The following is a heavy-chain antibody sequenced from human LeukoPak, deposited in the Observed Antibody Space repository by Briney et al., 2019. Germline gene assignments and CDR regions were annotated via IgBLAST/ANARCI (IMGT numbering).Heavy chain of an antibody. D-gene: IGHD3-22*01. V-gene: IGHV4-4*07. J-gene: IGHJ4*02. CDR2: IYTSGST. CDR3: ARDYDYYDSDGFFDY. Sequence: SETLSLTCTVSGGSISSYYWSWIRQPAGKGLEWIGRIYTSGSTNYNPSLKSRVTMSVDTSKNQFSLKLSSVTAADTAVYYCARDYDYYDSDGFFDYWGQGTLVTVSS. CDR1: GGSISSYY.